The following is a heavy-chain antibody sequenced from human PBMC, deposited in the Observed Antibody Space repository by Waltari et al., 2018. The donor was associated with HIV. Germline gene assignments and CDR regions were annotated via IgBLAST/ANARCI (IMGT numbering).Heavy chain of an antibody. CDR2: ISGSGGST. J-gene: IGHJ4*02. CDR1: GFTFSRYA. Sequence: EVQLLESGGGLVQPGGSLRLSCAASGFTFSRYAMSWVRQAPGQGLEWVSAISGSGGSTYYADSVKGRFTISRDNSKNTLYLQMNSLRAEDTAVYYCAKDITIFGVVIYNSFDYWGQGTLVTVSS. CDR3: AKDITIFGVVIYNSFDY. V-gene: IGHV3-23*01. D-gene: IGHD3-3*01.